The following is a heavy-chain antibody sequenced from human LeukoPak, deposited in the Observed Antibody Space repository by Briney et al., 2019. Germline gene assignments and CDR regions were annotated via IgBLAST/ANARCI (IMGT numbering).Heavy chain of an antibody. J-gene: IGHJ5*02. V-gene: IGHV4-61*02. CDR1: GGSVRRGNYY. CDR3: ARGPDGKDWFDP. D-gene: IGHD1-14*01. Sequence: SETLSLTCTVSGGSVRRGNYYWTWIRQPAGKGLEWIGRIYTSGSTNYNPSLKSRVTISVDTSKNQFSLKLSSVTAADTAVYYCARGPDGKDWFDPWGQGTLVTVSS. CDR2: IYTSGST.